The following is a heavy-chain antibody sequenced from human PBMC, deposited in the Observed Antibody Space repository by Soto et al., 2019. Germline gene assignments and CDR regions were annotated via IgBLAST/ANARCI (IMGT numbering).Heavy chain of an antibody. CDR3: VCGVTTFALDI. V-gene: IGHV3-30*03. CDR2: ISYDGSNK. D-gene: IGHD4-17*01. Sequence: QVQLVESGGGVVQPGRSLRLSCAASGFTFSSYGMHWVRQAPGKGLEWVAVISYDGSNKYYADSVKGRFTISRDNSKNTLYREMNSLRAEDKAVYDCVCGVTTFALDIWGQGTMVTVSS. CDR1: GFTFSSYG. J-gene: IGHJ3*02.